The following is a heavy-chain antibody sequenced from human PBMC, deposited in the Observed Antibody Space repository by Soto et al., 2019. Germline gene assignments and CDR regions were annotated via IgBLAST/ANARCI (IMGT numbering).Heavy chain of an antibody. CDR2: IYWDDDK. CDR3: ANRRGGDGYISYLDY. CDR1: GFSLSTSGVG. V-gene: IGHV2-5*02. D-gene: IGHD5-12*01. J-gene: IGHJ4*02. Sequence: QITLKESGPTLVKPTQTLTLTCTFSGFSLSTSGVGVAWIRQPPGKALEWLAIIYWDDDKRYSPSLNSRLTITKDTSKNQVVLTMTNVDPVDTATYYCANRRGGDGYISYLDYWGQGTLVTFSS.